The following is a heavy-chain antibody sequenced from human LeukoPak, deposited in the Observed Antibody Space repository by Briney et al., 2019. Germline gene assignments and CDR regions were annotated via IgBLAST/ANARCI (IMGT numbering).Heavy chain of an antibody. V-gene: IGHV4-4*07. J-gene: IGHJ5*02. CDR3: ARDIAAALYNWFDP. CDR2: IYTSGST. Sequence: SETLSLTCTVSGGSISSYYWSWIRQPAGKGLEWIGRIYTSGSTNYNPSLKSRVTMSVDTSKNQFSLKLSSVTAADTAVYYCARDIAAALYNWFDPWGQGTLVTVSS. CDR1: GGSISSYY. D-gene: IGHD6-13*01.